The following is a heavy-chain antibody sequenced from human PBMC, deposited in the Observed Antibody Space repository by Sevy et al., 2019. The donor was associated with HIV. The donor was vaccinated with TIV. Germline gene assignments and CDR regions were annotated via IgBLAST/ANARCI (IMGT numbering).Heavy chain of an antibody. CDR1: GFTLSSYG. Sequence: GGSLRLSCAASGFTLSSYGMHWVRQAPGKGLEWVAVIRYDGSNKYYAVSVKGRFTISRDNSKNTLYLQMNSLRAEDTAVYYCARDRLGITISAEWGGGMDVWGQGTTVTVSS. V-gene: IGHV3-33*01. CDR2: IRYDGSNK. D-gene: IGHD3-3*01. J-gene: IGHJ6*02. CDR3: ARDRLGITISAEWGGGMDV.